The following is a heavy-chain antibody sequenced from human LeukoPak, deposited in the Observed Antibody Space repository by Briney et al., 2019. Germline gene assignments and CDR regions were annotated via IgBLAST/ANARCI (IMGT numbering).Heavy chain of an antibody. J-gene: IGHJ3*02. CDR2: IYYSGST. CDR3: ARRALQLLQPADAFDI. V-gene: IGHV4-39*01. D-gene: IGHD5-18*01. Sequence: PSETLSLTCTVSGGSISSSSYYWGWIRQPPGKGLEWIGSIYYSGSTYYNPSLKSRVTISVDTSKNQFSLKLSSVTAADTAVYYCARRALQLLQPADAFDIWGQGTMVTVPS. CDR1: GGSISSSSYY.